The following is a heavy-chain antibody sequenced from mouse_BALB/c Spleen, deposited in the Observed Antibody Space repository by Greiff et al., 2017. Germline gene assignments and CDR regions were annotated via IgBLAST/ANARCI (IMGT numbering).Heavy chain of an antibody. V-gene: IGHV2-9*02. J-gene: IGHJ2*01. CDR1: GFSLTSYG. Sequence: VKLMESGPGLVAPSQSLSLTCTVSGFSLTSYGVHWVRQPPGKGLEWRGVIWAGGRTNYNSALMSRLSISKNNSKSQVFLKMNSLQTDDTAMYYCAREGLLRYFDYWGQGTTLTVSS. CDR2: IWAGGRT. CDR3: AREGLLRYFDY. D-gene: IGHD1-1*01.